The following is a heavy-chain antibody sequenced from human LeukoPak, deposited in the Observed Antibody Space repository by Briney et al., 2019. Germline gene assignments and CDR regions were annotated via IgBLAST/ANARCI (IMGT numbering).Heavy chain of an antibody. CDR2: ISGGYNGDL. D-gene: IGHD2-15*01. J-gene: IGHJ4*02. CDR1: GYNFRHYG. CDR3: ARDEKKYCSGGSCPAYFDC. Sequence: ASVKVSCKTSGYNFRHYGISWVRQAPGQGLEWMAWISGGYNGDLNYSVKLRGRLTMTTDTSTSTAYMELRSLRSDDTAVYYCARDEKKYCSGGSCPAYFDCWGQGTLVTVSS. V-gene: IGHV1-18*01.